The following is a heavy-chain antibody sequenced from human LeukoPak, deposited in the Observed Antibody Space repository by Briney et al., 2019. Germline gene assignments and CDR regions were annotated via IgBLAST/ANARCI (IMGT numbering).Heavy chain of an antibody. Sequence: SETLSLTCTVSGGSISTYYWSWIRQPPGKALEWIGYIYYSGTSNYNPSLYSRVTISVDTSKNQFSLKLSSVTAADTAVYYCAREIAAAAYDYWGQGTLVTVSS. V-gene: IGHV4-59*01. D-gene: IGHD6-13*01. CDR2: IYYSGTS. CDR3: AREIAAAAYDY. CDR1: GGSISTYY. J-gene: IGHJ4*02.